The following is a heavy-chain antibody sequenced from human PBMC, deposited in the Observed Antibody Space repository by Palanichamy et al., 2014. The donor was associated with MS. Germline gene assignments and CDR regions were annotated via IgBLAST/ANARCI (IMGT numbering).Heavy chain of an antibody. CDR1: GGSISTYY. CDR2: MYYSGSA. V-gene: IGHV4-59*01. Sequence: QVQLQESGPGLVKPSETLSLTCTVSGGSISTYYWNWFRQSPGQGLEWIGYMYYSGSASHNPSLKSRVTMSVDTSKNQFYLKLTPVTTADTAVYYCARFSSSRGRGDYWGQGTLVTVSS. CDR3: ARFSSSRGRGDY. D-gene: IGHD2-2*01. J-gene: IGHJ4*02.